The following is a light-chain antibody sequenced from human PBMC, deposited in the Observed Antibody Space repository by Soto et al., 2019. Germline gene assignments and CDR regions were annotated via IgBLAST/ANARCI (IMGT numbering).Light chain of an antibody. CDR2: YVS. Sequence: QSALTQPRSVSGSPGQSVTISCTGTSSDVGAYNVVSWYQQRPGEAPKLIIYYVSQQPSGVPVRFSASKSGNTASLTISVLQSDDEADYNCCSRGASCNRVFGGGTKVTVL. CDR1: SSDVGAYNV. J-gene: IGLJ3*02. V-gene: IGLV2-11*01. CDR3: CSRGASCNRV.